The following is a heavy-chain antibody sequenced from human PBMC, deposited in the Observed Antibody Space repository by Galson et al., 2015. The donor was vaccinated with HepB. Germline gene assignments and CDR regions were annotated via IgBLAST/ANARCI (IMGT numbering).Heavy chain of an antibody. J-gene: IGHJ6*03. D-gene: IGHD3-3*01. CDR1: GYTFTSYA. CDR3: ARDRRPYYDFWSGYYRADYYYYYMDV. CDR2: INTNTGNP. V-gene: IGHV7-4-1*02. Sequence: SVKVSCKASGYTFTSYAMNWVRQAPGQGLEWMGWINTNTGNPTYAQGFTGRFVFSLDTSVSTAYLQISSLKAEDTAVYYCARDRRPYYDFWSGYYRADYYYYYMDVWGKGTTVTVSS.